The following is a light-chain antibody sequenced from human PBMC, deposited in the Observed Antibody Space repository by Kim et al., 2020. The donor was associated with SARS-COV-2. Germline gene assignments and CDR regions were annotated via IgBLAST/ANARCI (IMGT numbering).Light chain of an antibody. CDR3: SAWDSSLSAQV. V-gene: IGLV10-54*01. CDR1: SKNVGNQG. Sequence: QTATLTSNGNSKNVGNQGAAWLQQHQGHPPKLLSYRNNNRPSGISERLSASRSGNTASLTITGLQPEDEADYYCSAWDSSLSAQVFGGGTQLTVL. CDR2: RNN. J-gene: IGLJ3*02.